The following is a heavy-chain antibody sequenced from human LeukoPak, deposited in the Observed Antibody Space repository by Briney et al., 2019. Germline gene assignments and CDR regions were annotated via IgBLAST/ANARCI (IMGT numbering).Heavy chain of an antibody. V-gene: IGHV1-69*13. CDR2: IIPIFGTE. J-gene: IGHJ5*02. CDR3: ARGLGSSFDWFDP. CDR1: GGTFSSYA. D-gene: IGHD6-13*01. Sequence: ASVKVSCKASGGTFSSYAISWVRQAPGQGLEWMGGIIPIFGTENYAQKFQGRVTITADESTSTAYMELSSLRSEDTAVYYCARGLGSSFDWFDPWGQGTLVTVSS.